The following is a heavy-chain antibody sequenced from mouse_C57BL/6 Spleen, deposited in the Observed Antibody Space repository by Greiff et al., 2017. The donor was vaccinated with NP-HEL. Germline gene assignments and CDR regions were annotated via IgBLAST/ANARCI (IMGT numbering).Heavy chain of an antibody. J-gene: IGHJ1*03. D-gene: IGHD1-1*01. CDR2: INPNNGGT. CDR3: ARYYVSSYWYFDV. CDR1: GYTFTDYN. V-gene: IGHV1-18*01. Sequence: EVQLQQSGPELVKPGASVKIPCKASGYTFTDYNMDWVKQSHGKSLEWIGDINPNNGGTIYNQKFKGKATLTVDKSSSTAYMELRSLTSEDTAVYYCARYYVSSYWYFDVWGTGTTVTVSS.